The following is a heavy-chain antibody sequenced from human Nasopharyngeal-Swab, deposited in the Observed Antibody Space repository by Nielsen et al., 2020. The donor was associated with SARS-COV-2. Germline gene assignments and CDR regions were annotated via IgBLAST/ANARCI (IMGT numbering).Heavy chain of an antibody. CDR3: AREGSDCGGDCYLSYFDY. Sequence: GESLKISCAASGFTVSSNYMSWVRQAPGKGLEWVSVIYSGGSTYYADSVKGRFTISRDNSKNTLYLQMNSLRAEDTAVYYCAREGSDCGGDCYLSYFDYWGQGTLVTVSS. CDR1: GFTVSSNY. D-gene: IGHD2-21*01. CDR2: IYSGGST. J-gene: IGHJ4*02. V-gene: IGHV3-53*05.